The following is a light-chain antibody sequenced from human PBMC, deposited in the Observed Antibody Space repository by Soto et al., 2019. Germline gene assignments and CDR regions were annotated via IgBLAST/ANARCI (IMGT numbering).Light chain of an antibody. CDR3: AAWDDILSGRV. CDR2: RDN. V-gene: IGLV1-47*01. CDR1: SSNIGSYS. Sequence: QSVLTQPPSASGTPGQRVTISCAGSSSNIGSYSVFWYQQFPGTAPKLLIYRDNQRPSGVPDRFSGSKSGTAASLAISGLRSEDEADYYCAAWDDILSGRVFGGGTKLTVL. J-gene: IGLJ3*02.